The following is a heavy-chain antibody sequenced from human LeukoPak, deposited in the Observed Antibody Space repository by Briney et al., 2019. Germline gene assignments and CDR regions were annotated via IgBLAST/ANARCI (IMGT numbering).Heavy chain of an antibody. Sequence: PGGSLRLSCAASGFTFSSYWMSWVRQAPGKGLEWVANIKQDGSEKYYVDSVKGRFTISRDNAKNSLYLQMNRLRAEDTAVYYCARGHSSSWYLFAYWGQGTLVTVSS. D-gene: IGHD6-13*01. V-gene: IGHV3-7*02. J-gene: IGHJ4*02. CDR1: GFTFSSYW. CDR2: IKQDGSEK. CDR3: ARGHSSSWYLFAY.